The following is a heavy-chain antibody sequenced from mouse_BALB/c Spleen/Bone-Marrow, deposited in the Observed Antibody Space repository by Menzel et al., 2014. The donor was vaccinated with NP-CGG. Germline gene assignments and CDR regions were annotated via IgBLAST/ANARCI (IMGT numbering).Heavy chain of an antibody. V-gene: IGHV14-3*02. CDR3: ARYGNGLMDY. D-gene: IGHD2-1*01. J-gene: IGHJ4*01. CDR1: GSNIKDTY. CDR2: IDTANGNT. Sequence: VQLQQSGAELVKPGASVKLPCTASGSNIKDTYMHWVKQRPEQGLEWIGRIDTANGNTKYDPKFQGKATITADTSSNTAYLQLSSLTSEDTAVYYCARYGNGLMDYWGQGTSVTVSS.